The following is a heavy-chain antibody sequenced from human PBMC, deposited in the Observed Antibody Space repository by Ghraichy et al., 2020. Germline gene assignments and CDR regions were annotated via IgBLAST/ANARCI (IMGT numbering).Heavy chain of an antibody. CDR1: GDSISSGYY. Sequence: SETLSLTCTVSGDSISSGYYWGWIRQPPGKGLEWIGNIYHSGITYYNPSLKSRVTLSVDMSKNQFSLRLTSVTAADTAGYYCATSIGSSNYFAFWGQGTLVSVSS. J-gene: IGHJ4*02. CDR3: ATSIGSSNYFAF. CDR2: IYHSGIT. V-gene: IGHV4-38-2*02. D-gene: IGHD6-6*01.